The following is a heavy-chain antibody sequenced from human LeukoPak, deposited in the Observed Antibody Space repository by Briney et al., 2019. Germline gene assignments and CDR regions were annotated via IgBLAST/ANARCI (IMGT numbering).Heavy chain of an antibody. V-gene: IGHV4-34*01. J-gene: IGHJ4*02. CDR2: INRSGST. Sequence: SETLSLTCAVYGGSFSGYYWSWIRQPPGEGLEWIGEINRSGSTNYNPSLKSRVTISVDTSKNQFSLKLSSVTAADTAVYYCARGGRPPGYSTRWGQGTLVTVSS. D-gene: IGHD3-9*01. CDR3: ARGGRPPGYSTR. CDR1: GGSFSGYY.